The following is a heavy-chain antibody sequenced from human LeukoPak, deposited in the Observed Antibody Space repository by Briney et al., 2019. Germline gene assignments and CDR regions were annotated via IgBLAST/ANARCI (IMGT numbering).Heavy chain of an antibody. CDR1: GGSFSDHY. J-gene: IGHJ2*01. CDR3: AGGVLGFLEWSARVSRYFDF. V-gene: IGHV4-34*01. Sequence: SETLSPTCAVYGGSFSDHYWSWIRQSPGKGLEWIGEINHSGSIKYNPSLKSRVTISVDTSKNQFSLRLTSVTAADTAVYYCAGGVLGFLEWSARVSRYFDFWGRGTLVTVFS. CDR2: INHSGSI. D-gene: IGHD3-3*01.